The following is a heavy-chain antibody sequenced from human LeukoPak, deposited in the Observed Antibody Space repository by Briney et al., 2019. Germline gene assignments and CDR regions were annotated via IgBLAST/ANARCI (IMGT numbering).Heavy chain of an antibody. CDR2: IYYDGST. V-gene: IGHV4-39*02. CDR3: ASSVWWPYYFDY. D-gene: IGHD4/OR15-4a*01. J-gene: IGHJ4*02. Sequence: PSETLSLTCTVSGGSIRGNGYYWGWIRQAPGKGLEWIGSIYYDGSTYYNPSLKSRVTISVDMPKNYFSLKLSSVTAADTAVYYCASSVWWPYYFDYWGQGTLVTVSS. CDR1: GGSIRGNGYY.